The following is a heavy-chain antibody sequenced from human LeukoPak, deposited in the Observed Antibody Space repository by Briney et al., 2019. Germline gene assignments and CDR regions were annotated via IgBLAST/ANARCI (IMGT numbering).Heavy chain of an antibody. D-gene: IGHD2-15*01. CDR3: AGYCSGGSCYYDAFDI. Sequence: PGGSLRLSCAASGFTFSSYAMHWVRQAPGKGLELVAVISYDGSNKYYAYSVKGRFTISRDNSKNTLYLQMNSLRAEDTAVYYCAGYCSGGSCYYDAFDIWGQGTMVTVSS. V-gene: IGHV3-30*04. J-gene: IGHJ3*02. CDR2: ISYDGSNK. CDR1: GFTFSSYA.